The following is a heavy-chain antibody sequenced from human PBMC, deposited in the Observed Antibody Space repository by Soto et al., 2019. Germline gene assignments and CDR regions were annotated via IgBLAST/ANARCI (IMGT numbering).Heavy chain of an antibody. J-gene: IGHJ4*02. V-gene: IGHV1-18*01. CDR3: ARTPLRYFDLLPNTGYFDY. Sequence: ASVKVSCKASGYTITSYGISWVRQAPGKGLEWMGWISAYNGNTNYAQKLQGRVTMTTDTSTSTAYMELRSLRSDDTAVYYCARTPLRYFDLLPNTGYFDYWGQGTLVTVSS. CDR1: GYTITSYG. D-gene: IGHD3-9*01. CDR2: ISAYNGNT.